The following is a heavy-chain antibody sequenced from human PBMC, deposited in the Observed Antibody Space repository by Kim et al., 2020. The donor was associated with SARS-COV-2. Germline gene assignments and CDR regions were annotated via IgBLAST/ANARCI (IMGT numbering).Heavy chain of an antibody. V-gene: IGHV3-13*04. CDR3: VRVKYYDSSGSVWSMDV. Sequence: GWSLRLSCAASGFTFSSYDMHWVRQPTRKGLEWVSGIGTAGDTYYPGSVKGRFTISRENAKNSLYLQMNSLRAGDTAVYYCVRVKYYDSSGSVWSMDVWGQGTTVTVSS. J-gene: IGHJ6*02. CDR2: IGTAGDT. D-gene: IGHD3-22*01. CDR1: GFTFSSYD.